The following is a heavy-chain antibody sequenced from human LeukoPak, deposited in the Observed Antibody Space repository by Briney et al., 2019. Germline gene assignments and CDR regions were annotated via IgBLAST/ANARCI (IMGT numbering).Heavy chain of an antibody. CDR2: ISGNGDDT. J-gene: IGHJ4*02. CDR3: ARVGLSGTTFIDY. CDR1: GFTFSNYA. V-gene: IGHV3-64*01. D-gene: IGHD1-1*01. Sequence: PGGSLRLSCAASGFTFSNYAMHWVRQAPGKGLEYVSAISGNGDDTYYANSVKGRFTISRDNTKNSLYLQMDSLRVEDTAVYYCARVGLSGTTFIDYWGQGTLVTVSS.